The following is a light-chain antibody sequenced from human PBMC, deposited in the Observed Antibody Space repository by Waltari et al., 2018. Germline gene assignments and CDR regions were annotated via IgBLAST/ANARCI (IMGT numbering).Light chain of an antibody. CDR2: DAS. V-gene: IGKV1-12*01. J-gene: IGKJ4*01. CDR3: QQGNDFPLT. CDR1: QDISRW. Sequence: DIQMTQSPSSVSASVGDRVTITCRASQDISRWLAWYQQKAGKAPKFLIYDASTLQSGVPSRFSGSGYGTDFTLTISSLQPEDFATYYCQQGNDFPLTFGGGTKVAI.